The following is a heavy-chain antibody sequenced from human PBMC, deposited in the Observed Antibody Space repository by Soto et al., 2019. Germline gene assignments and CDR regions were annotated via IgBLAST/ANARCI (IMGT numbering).Heavy chain of an antibody. CDR3: ARENGVAPSYYYGMDV. D-gene: IGHD2-8*01. CDR2: IYWNGGST. Sequence: DVQLVESGGGVVRPGGSLRLSCAASGFTFDDYGMSWVRQVPGKGLEWVSSIYWNGGSTGYADSVKGRFTISRDNAKNSLYLQMNSLRAEDTALYYCARENGVAPSYYYGMDVWGQGTSVTVSS. CDR1: GFTFDDYG. V-gene: IGHV3-20*04. J-gene: IGHJ6*02.